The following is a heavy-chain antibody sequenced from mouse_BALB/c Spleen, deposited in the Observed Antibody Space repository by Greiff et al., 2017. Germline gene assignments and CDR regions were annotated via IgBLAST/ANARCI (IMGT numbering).Heavy chain of an antibody. CDR1: GYAFSSSW. V-gene: IGHV1-82*01. Sequence: VQLQQSGPELVKPGASVKISCKASGYAFSSSWMNWVKQRPGQGLEWIGRIYPGDGDTNYNGKFKGKATLTADKSSSTAYMQLSSLTSVDSAVYFCARVYYYGFDYWGQGTTLTVSS. CDR2: IYPGDGDT. D-gene: IGHD1-1*01. CDR3: ARVYYYGFDY. J-gene: IGHJ2*01.